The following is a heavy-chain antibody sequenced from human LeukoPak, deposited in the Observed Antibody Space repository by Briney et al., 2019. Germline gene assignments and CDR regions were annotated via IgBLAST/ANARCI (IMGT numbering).Heavy chain of an antibody. J-gene: IGHJ2*01. CDR1: GGSISSYY. V-gene: IGHV4-59*08. CDR2: IFYSGNT. Sequence: PSETLSLTCTVSGGSISSYYWSWIRQPPGKGLEWIGYIFYSGNTNYNPSLKSRVTISLDMSKTQFSLKLSSVTAADTAVYYCARLLRSVTTSAIWYFDLWGRGTLVTVSS. D-gene: IGHD4-17*01. CDR3: ARLLRSVTTSAIWYFDL.